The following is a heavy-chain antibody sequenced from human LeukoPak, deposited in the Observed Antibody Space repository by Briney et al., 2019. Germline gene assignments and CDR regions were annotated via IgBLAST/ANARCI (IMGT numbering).Heavy chain of an antibody. CDR2: LYAGGST. CDR1: ASIVSSNY. V-gene: IGHV3-53*01. D-gene: IGHD3-10*01. J-gene: IGHJ4*02. Sequence: GGSLRLSCAASASIVSSNYMTWVSQAQGKGLEWVSILYAGGSTYYADSVRGRFTISRDTSKNTVSLQMNSLRPEDPAVYYCASGGTGARKYYSDPFHYWGQGTLVTVSS. CDR3: ASGGTGARKYYSDPFHY.